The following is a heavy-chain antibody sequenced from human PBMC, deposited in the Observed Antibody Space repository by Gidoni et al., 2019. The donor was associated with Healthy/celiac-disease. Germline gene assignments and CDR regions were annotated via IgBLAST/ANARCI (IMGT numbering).Heavy chain of an antibody. J-gene: IGHJ6*02. V-gene: IGHV3-23*01. Sequence: EVQLLESGGGLVQPGGSLRLSCAASGFTFSSYAMSWVRQAPGKGLEWVSAISGSGGSTYYADSVKGRFTISRDNSKNTLYLQMNSLRAEDTAVYYCAKSIAAAIYYYYGMDVWGQGTTVTVSS. D-gene: IGHD6-13*01. CDR2: ISGSGGST. CDR1: GFTFSSYA. CDR3: AKSIAAAIYYYYGMDV.